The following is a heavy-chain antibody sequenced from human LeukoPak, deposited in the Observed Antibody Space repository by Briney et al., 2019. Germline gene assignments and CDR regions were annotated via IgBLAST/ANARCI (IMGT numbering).Heavy chain of an antibody. D-gene: IGHD3-22*01. V-gene: IGHV6-1*01. CDR2: TFYRSKRYN. J-gene: IGHJ5*02. CDR1: GDSVSRNGTA. Sequence: SQTLSLTCAISGDSVSRNGTACNWIRQSPSRGLEWLGRTFYRSKRYNEYAASVTSRITISPDTSKNQFSLHMDSVTPEDTAVYWCARGWHSSAHGSWGQGTLVTVSS. CDR3: ARGWHSSAHGS.